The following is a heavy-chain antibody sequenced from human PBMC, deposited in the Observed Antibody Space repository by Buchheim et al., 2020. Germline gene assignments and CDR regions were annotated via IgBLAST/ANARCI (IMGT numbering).Heavy chain of an antibody. Sequence: QVQLVQSGPEVRRPGASVKVHCKTFGYAFTAYAISWVRQAPGQGLEWMGRVSTYSGDPNYAQRVQGRVIMTADTPTTTAYMELRNLRSDDTAVYYCAREGREVVEVGTSKYYYYGMDVWAKGP. D-gene: IGHD2-15*01. CDR2: VSTYSGDP. V-gene: IGHV1-18*04. CDR1: GYAFTAYA. J-gene: IGHJ6*02. CDR3: AREGREVVEVGTSKYYYYGMDV.